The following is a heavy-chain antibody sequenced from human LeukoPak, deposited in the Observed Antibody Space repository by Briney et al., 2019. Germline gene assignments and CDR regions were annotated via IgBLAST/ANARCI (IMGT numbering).Heavy chain of an antibody. Sequence: PGGSLRLSCAVSGFPFSIYEMNWVRQAPGKGLEWVSNIGSSGTTIYYADSVRGRFSISRDNAKSSLYLQMNSLRVEDTAVYYCALLAVASDFDYWGQGAPVTVSS. CDR1: GFPFSIYE. CDR3: ALLAVASDFDY. J-gene: IGHJ4*02. V-gene: IGHV3-48*03. D-gene: IGHD6-19*01. CDR2: IGSSGTTI.